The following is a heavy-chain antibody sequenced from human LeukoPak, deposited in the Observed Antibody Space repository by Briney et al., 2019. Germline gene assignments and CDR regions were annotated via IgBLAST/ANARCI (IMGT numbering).Heavy chain of an antibody. V-gene: IGHV3-48*04. J-gene: IGHJ4*02. CDR1: GITFSSYS. CDR2: ISGSSDII. CDR3: ARGSFDY. Sequence: GGSLRLSCAASGITFSSYSMNWVRQAPGKGLEGGSYISGSSDIIYYADSVKGRFTISRDNAQNSLYLQMNSLRAEDTAVYYCARGSFDYWGQGTLVTVSS.